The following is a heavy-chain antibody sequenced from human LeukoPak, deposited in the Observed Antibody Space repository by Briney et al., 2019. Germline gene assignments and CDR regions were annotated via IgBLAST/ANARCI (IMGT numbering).Heavy chain of an antibody. CDR2: ICAYNGKT. J-gene: IGHJ6*02. Sequence: ASVNVSRKASGYTFTSYGISWVRQAPGQAREWVGWICAYNGKTNYAQKLQGRVTMITDTPTTTAYLELRSLRSDDTAVYYCASGPSSHYYYYGMDAWGQGTTVTVSS. CDR3: ASGPSSHYYYYGMDA. D-gene: IGHD2-15*01. CDR1: GYTFTSYG. V-gene: IGHV1-18*01.